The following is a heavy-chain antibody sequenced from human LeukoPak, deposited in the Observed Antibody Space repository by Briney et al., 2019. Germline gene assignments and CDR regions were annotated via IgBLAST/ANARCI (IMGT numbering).Heavy chain of an antibody. CDR2: IYYSGST. CDR1: GGSISSYY. CDR3: AGASYDSSGVH. Sequence: PSETLSLTCTVSGGSISSYYWSWIRQPPGKGLEWIGYIYYSGSTNYDPSLKSRVTISVDTSKNQFSLKLSSVTAADTAVYYCAGASYDSSGVHWGQGTLVTVSS. V-gene: IGHV4-59*01. D-gene: IGHD3-22*01. J-gene: IGHJ4*02.